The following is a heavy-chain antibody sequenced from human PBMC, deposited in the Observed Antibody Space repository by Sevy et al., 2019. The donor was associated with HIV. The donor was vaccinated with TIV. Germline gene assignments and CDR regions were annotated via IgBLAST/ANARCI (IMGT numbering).Heavy chain of an antibody. CDR3: DISKRKSKNRLYSERKSHGSGVTGIYYWREGGGGHYDPDEIGYYFYYYNMDV. CDR1: GFSFDSYG. J-gene: IGHJ6*03. V-gene: IGHV3-23*01. Sequence: GGSLRLSCAVSGFSFDSYGMTWVRQAPGKGLEWVSGISGSGTRTYYADSVKGRFSISRDNSKNRLYLQMNSLRSEDVGEGRLDISKRKSKNRLYSERKSHGSGVTGIYYWREGGGGHYDPDEIGYYFYYYNMDVWGKGTTVTVSS. CDR2: ISGSGTRT. D-gene: IGHD1-26*01.